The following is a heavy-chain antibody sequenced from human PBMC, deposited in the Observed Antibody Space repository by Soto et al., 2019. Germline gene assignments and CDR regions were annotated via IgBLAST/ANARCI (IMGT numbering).Heavy chain of an antibody. CDR1: GFTFSSYA. J-gene: IGHJ3*02. CDR2: ISGSGGST. D-gene: IGHD6-19*01. V-gene: IGHV3-23*01. Sequence: GGSLRLSCAASGFTFSSYAMSWVRQAPGKGLEWVSAISGSGGSTYYADSVKGRFTISRDNSKNTLYLQMNRLRAEDTAVYYCAKDSSGWYGPRGAFDIWGQGTMVTVSS. CDR3: AKDSSGWYGPRGAFDI.